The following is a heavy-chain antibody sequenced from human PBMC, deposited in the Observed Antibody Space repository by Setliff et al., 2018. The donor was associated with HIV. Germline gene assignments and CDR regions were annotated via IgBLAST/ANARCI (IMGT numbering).Heavy chain of an antibody. CDR3: ARDQSSSWFGFMDV. D-gene: IGHD6-13*01. Sequence: GGSLRLSCAASGFTFNTYAMTWVRQAPGKGLDWVSSIITNGGTTFYADSVKGRFTISRDDSNNMLFLEMNSLRAEDTAVYYCARDQSSSWFGFMDVWGKGTTVTVSS. J-gene: IGHJ6*03. CDR1: GFTFNTYA. CDR2: IITNGGTT. V-gene: IGHV3-23*01.